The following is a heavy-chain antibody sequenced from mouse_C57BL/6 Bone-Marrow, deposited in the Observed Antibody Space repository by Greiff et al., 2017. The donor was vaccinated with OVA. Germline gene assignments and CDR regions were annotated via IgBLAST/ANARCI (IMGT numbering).Heavy chain of an antibody. CDR1: GFTFSSYA. D-gene: IGHD1-1*01. V-gene: IGHV5-4*01. J-gene: IGHJ3*01. CDR3: ARDYGSSYDAY. CDR2: ISDGGSYT. Sequence: EVMLVESGGGLVKPGGSLKLSCAASGFTFSSYAMSWVRQTPEKRLEWVATISDGGSYTYYPDNVKGRFTISRDNAKNNLYLQMSHLKSEDTAMYYCARDYGSSYDAYWGQGTLVTVSA.